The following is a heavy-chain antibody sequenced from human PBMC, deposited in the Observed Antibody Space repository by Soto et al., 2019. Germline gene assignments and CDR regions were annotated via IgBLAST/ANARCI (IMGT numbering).Heavy chain of an antibody. V-gene: IGHV4-31*03. CDR1: GGSISSGGYY. CDR2: IYYSGST. CDR3: ASGLDYDFWSGLNY. J-gene: IGHJ4*02. Sequence: PSETLSLTCTVSGGSISSGGYYWSWIRQHPGKGLEWIGYIYYSGSTYYNPSPKSRVTISVDTSKNQFSLKLSSVTAADTAVYYCASGLDYDFWSGLNYWGQGTLVTVSS. D-gene: IGHD3-3*01.